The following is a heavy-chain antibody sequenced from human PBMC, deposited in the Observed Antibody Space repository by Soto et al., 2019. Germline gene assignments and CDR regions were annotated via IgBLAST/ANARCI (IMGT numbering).Heavy chain of an antibody. D-gene: IGHD4-17*01. CDR2: ISTSGGST. V-gene: IGHV3-23*01. CDR3: AKDPNGNYVGAFDM. J-gene: IGHJ3*02. CDR1: GFTFTSYA. Sequence: GGSLRLSCIASGFTFTSYAMNWVRQAPGKGPEWVSGISTSGGSTYYAASVKGRFTISRDNSKNTLYLQMSSLRADDTALYYCAKDPNGNYVGAFDMRGQGTMVTVSS.